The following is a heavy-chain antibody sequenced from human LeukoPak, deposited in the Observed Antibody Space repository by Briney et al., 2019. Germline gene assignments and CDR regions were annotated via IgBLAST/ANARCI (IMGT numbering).Heavy chain of an antibody. CDR2: IRSKANSYAT. D-gene: IGHD3-22*01. CDR3: ARLPLDSRAPRDL. J-gene: IGHJ5*02. CDR1: GFTFSGSA. Sequence: GGSLRLSCAASGFTFSGSAMHWVRQAAGKGLEWVGRIRSKANSYATAYAASVKGRFTISRDDSKNTAYLQMHSLKTEDTAVYYSARLPLDSRAPRDLWGQGTLVTVSS. V-gene: IGHV3-73*01.